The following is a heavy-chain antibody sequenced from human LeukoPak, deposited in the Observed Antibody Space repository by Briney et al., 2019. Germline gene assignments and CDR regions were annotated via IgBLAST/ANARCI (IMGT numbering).Heavy chain of an antibody. CDR1: GFTVSSNY. CDR3: ASGGMGARKYYSDPFHF. V-gene: IGHV3-53*01. D-gene: IGHD3-10*01. J-gene: IGHJ4*02. Sequence: PGGSLRLSCAASGFTVSSNYMSWVRQAPGKGLEWVSILYSAGSTYYADSVRGRFTISRDSSKNTVSLQMNSLRVEDTAVYFCASGGMGARKYYSDPFHFWGQGTLVTVSS. CDR2: LYSAGST.